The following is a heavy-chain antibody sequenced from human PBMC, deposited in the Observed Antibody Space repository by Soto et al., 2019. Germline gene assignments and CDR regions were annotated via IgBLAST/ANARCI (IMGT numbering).Heavy chain of an antibody. J-gene: IGHJ3*02. CDR3: ARYGYYDSSGYSLSNAFDI. CDR2: IYSGGST. D-gene: IGHD3-22*01. Sequence: GGSLRLSCAASGFTVSSNYMSWVRQAPGKGLEWVSVIYSGGSTYYADSVKGRFTISRDNSKNTLYLQMNSLRAEDTAVYYCARYGYYDSSGYSLSNAFDIWGQGTMVTVS. V-gene: IGHV3-53*01. CDR1: GFTVSSNY.